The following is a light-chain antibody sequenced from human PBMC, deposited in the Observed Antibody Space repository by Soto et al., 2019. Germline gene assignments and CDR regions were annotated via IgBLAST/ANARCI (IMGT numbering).Light chain of an antibody. CDR2: GAS. J-gene: IGKJ1*01. CDR3: QEYRYSRT. CDR1: QSISSSY. Sequence: EIVLTQSPGTLSLSPGERATLSCRASQSISSSYLAWYQQKPGQAPRLLIYGASSRAADIPDRFSGSGSGTDFTLTISRLEPEDVAIYYCQEYRYSRTFGQGTKVEIK. V-gene: IGKV3-20*01.